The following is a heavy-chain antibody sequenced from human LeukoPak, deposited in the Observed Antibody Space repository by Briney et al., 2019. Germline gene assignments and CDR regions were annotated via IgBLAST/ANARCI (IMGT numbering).Heavy chain of an antibody. Sequence: GGSLRLSCAASGFTFGNSWMSWVRQAPGKGLEWVANIRQDGSEKYYVDSVKGRFTISRDNAKNSLYLQMNSLRAEDTAVYYCARAEGDYYYYFYMDVWGKGTTVTVSS. CDR2: IRQDGSEK. CDR3: ARAEGDYYYYFYMDV. J-gene: IGHJ6*03. CDR1: GFTFGNSW. V-gene: IGHV3-7*01.